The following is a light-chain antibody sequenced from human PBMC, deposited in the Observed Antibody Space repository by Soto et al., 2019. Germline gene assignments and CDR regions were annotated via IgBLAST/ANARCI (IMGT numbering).Light chain of an antibody. J-gene: IGKJ4*01. CDR2: DVS. CDR3: QQRSNWPLT. Sequence: EIVLTQSPVTLSLSPGERATLSCRASQSVTSFLAWYQQKPGQAPRLLIYDVSIRATGIPARFSGSGSGTDFTLPISSLEPEDFAVYYFQQRSNWPLTFGGGTKVEIK. V-gene: IGKV3-11*01. CDR1: QSVTSF.